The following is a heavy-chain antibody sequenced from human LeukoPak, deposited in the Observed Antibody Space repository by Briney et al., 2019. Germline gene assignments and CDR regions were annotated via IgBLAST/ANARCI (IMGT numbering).Heavy chain of an antibody. J-gene: IGHJ1*01. D-gene: IGHD2-2*01. CDR2: INPNSGGT. CDR1: GYTFIGYY. V-gene: IGHV1-2*02. Sequence: ASVKVSCKASGYTFIGYYMHWVRQAPGQGLEWMGWINPNSGGTNYAQKFQGRVTMTRDTSISTAYMELSRLRSDDTAVYYCARDFWSVVVPAAVAEYFQHWGQGTLVTVSS. CDR3: ARDFWSVVVPAAVAEYFQH.